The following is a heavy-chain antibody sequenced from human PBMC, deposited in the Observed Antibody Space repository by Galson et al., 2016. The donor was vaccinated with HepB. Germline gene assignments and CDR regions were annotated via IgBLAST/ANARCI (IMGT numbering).Heavy chain of an antibody. CDR3: ARGPFGPRFELLSRWFDP. CDR1: GDSVSSGSYY. CDR2: IYNSRSP. D-gene: IGHD3-10*01. J-gene: IGHJ5*02. Sequence: SETLSPTCSVSGDSVSSGSYYWNWIRQAPGKGLQWIGYIYNSRSPTYNPSLSSRVIISVDTSTNQFSLKLNFMTDADTAVYYCARGPFGPRFELLSRWFDPWGQGILVTVSS. V-gene: IGHV4-61*01.